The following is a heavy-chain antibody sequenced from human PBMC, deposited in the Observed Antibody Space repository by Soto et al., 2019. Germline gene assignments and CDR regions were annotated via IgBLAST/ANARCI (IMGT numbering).Heavy chain of an antibody. J-gene: IGHJ6*02. CDR3: ARLSGDHSAFFSYGMDA. Sequence: RGSLRLSCAASGFTFATYWMNWVRQAPGKGPEWLSGINSDGTISSYADSVKGRFTISRDNARNTLSLQMNSLRADDTAVYYCARLSGDHSAFFSYGMDAWGQGTTVTVSS. CDR2: INSDGTIS. D-gene: IGHD2-21*01. V-gene: IGHV3-74*01. CDR1: GFTFATYW.